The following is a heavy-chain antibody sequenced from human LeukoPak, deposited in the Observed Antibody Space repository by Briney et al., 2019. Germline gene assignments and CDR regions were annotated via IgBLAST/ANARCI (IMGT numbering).Heavy chain of an antibody. Sequence: GGSLRLSCAASGFTFTSYAMSWVRQAPGKGLEWVSYISSSSNTIYYADSVKGRFTISRDNAKNSLYLQMNSLRDEDTAVYYCARDILTKQAYSGYDNWGQGTLVTVSS. D-gene: IGHD5-12*01. V-gene: IGHV3-48*02. CDR1: GFTFTSYA. CDR3: ARDILTKQAYSGYDN. CDR2: ISSSSNTI. J-gene: IGHJ4*02.